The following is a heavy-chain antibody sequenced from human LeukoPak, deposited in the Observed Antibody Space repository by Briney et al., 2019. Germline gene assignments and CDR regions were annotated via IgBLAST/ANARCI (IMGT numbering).Heavy chain of an antibody. D-gene: IGHD3-10*01. J-gene: IGHJ6*02. V-gene: IGHV4-59*01. CDR2: IYYSGYT. Sequence: SETLSLTCTVSGGSISSYSWSWVRQPPGKGLEWVGYIYYSGYTNYNTCLKSRVTISVDTSKNQSSLKLSSVSTADTAVYYWARGFRWYYVSASDSIYYYGMDVWGQGTTVTVSS. CDR3: ARGFRWYYVSASDSIYYYGMDV. CDR1: GGSISSYS.